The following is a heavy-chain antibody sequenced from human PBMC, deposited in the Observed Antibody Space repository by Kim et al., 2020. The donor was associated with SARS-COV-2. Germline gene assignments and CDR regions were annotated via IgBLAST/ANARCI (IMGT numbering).Heavy chain of an antibody. V-gene: IGHV7-4-1*02. J-gene: IGHJ5*02. CDR2: INTNTGNP. Sequence: ASVKVSCKASGYTFTSYAMNWVRQAPGQGLEWMGWINTNTGNPTYAQGFTGRFVFSLDTSVSTAYLQISSLKAGDTAVYYCASYTYSSSWNTFWFDPWGQGTLVTVSS. CDR1: GYTFTSYA. D-gene: IGHD6-13*01. CDR3: ASYTYSSSWNTFWFDP.